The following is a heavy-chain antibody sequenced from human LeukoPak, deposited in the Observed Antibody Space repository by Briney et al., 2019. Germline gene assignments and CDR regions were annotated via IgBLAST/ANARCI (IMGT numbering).Heavy chain of an antibody. Sequence: PGGSLRLSCAASGFTFGTYAMGWVRQAPGKGLDWVSGISGSGVGTYYADSVKGRFTVSRDNSKNTLYLQMNSLRVEDTAVYYCAKASGDYDYWGQGTLVTVSS. CDR2: ISGSGVGT. J-gene: IGHJ4*02. D-gene: IGHD4-17*01. V-gene: IGHV3-23*01. CDR1: GFTFGTYA. CDR3: AKASGDYDY.